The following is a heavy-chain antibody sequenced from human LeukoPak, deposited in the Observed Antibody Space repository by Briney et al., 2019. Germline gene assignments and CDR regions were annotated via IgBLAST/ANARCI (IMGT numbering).Heavy chain of an antibody. CDR2: IYYSGST. D-gene: IGHD4-17*01. J-gene: IGHJ6*03. CDR3: ARARAGTVTTNYYYYYMDV. CDR1: GGSINNYY. Sequence: SETLSLTCTVSGGSINNYYWSWIRQPPGKGLEWIGYIYYSGSTNYNPSLKSRVTISVDTSKNQFSLKLSSVTAADTAIYYCARARAGTVTTNYYYYYMDVWGKGTTVTISS. V-gene: IGHV4-59*01.